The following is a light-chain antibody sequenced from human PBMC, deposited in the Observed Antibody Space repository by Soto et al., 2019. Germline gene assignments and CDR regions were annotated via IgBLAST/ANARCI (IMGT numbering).Light chain of an antibody. Sequence: IVMTQSRATLSVSPGERATLFCRASQSISSDLAWYQQRPGQAPRLLIHDASTRATGIPARFSGSGSGTEFTLTISSLQSEDFAVYYCQQYDNWPRTFGQGTKVDIK. CDR2: DAS. CDR3: QQYDNWPRT. V-gene: IGKV3-15*01. J-gene: IGKJ1*01. CDR1: QSISSD.